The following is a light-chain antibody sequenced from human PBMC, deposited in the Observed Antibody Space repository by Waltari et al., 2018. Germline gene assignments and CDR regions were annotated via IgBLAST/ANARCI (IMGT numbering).Light chain of an antibody. CDR2: ASA. V-gene: IGKV3-20*01. CDR3: HQYVSSPRT. J-gene: IGKJ2*01. CDR1: QRVAIGY. Sequence: EIVLTQSPGTLSLSPGETATLSCRASQRVAIGYLAWYQHKPGQPPTLLIYASAIRATGVPDRFSVTESGTDFTLTFSRREPEDFAVYYCHQYVSSPRTFGHGSKLESK.